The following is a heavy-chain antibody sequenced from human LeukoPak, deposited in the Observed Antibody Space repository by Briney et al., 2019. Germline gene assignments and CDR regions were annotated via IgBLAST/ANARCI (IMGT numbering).Heavy chain of an antibody. Sequence: VASVKVSCKASGYTFTSYGISWVRQAPGQGLVWMGWISAYNGNTNYAQKLQGRVTMTTDTSTSAAYMELRRLRSDDTDVYYCARSPVWWELPTALDYWGQGTLVTVSS. CDR2: ISAYNGNT. CDR1: GYTFTSYG. D-gene: IGHD1-26*01. CDR3: ARSPVWWELPTALDY. J-gene: IGHJ4*02. V-gene: IGHV1-18*01.